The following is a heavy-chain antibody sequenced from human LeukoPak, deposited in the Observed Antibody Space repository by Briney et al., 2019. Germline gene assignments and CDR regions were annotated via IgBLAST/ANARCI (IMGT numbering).Heavy chain of an antibody. CDR1: GGSISSSSYS. D-gene: IGHD5-12*01. V-gene: IGHV4-39*07. CDR2: IYYSGST. J-gene: IGHJ6*03. Sequence: PSETLSLTFTVTGGSISSSSYSWGWIRQPPGKGLEWIGSIYYSGSTYYNPSLKSRVTISVDTSKNQFSLKLSSVTAADTAVYYCARVNVATRSLYYYYYYMDVWGKGTTVTVSS. CDR3: ARVNVATRSLYYYYYYMDV.